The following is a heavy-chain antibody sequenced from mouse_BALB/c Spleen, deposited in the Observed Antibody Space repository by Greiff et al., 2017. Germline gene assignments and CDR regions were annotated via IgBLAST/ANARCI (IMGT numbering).Heavy chain of an antibody. Sequence: DGQLVESGGGLVKPGGSLKLSCAASGFTFSSYAMSWVRQTPEKRLEWVASISSGGSTYYPDSVKGRFTISRDNARNILYLQMSSLRSEDTAMYYCAAYYRYEGAMDYWGQGTSVTVSS. CDR2: ISSGGST. D-gene: IGHD2-14*01. CDR1: GFTFSSYA. J-gene: IGHJ4*01. V-gene: IGHV5-6-5*01. CDR3: AAYYRYEGAMDY.